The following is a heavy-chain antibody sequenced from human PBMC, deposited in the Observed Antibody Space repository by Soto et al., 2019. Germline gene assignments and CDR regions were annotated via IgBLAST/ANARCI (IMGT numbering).Heavy chain of an antibody. CDR1: GSTFSSYA. CDR3: ARDRSSGWYSGFDY. J-gene: IGHJ4*02. D-gene: IGHD6-19*01. V-gene: IGHV1-69*13. CDR2: IIPIFGTA. Sequence: EASVKLSCKDSGSTFSSYAISWVRQAPGQGLEWMGGIIPIFGTANYAQKFQGRVTITADESTSTAYMELSSLRSEDTAVYYCARDRSSGWYSGFDYWGQGTLVTVSS.